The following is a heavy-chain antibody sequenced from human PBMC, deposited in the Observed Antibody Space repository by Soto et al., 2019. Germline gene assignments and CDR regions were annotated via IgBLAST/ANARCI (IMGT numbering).Heavy chain of an antibody. CDR3: ARMGLHLGELSRNWFDP. CDR2: IYSSGTT. Sequence: PSETLSLTCTISGGSITSADYYWTWIRQFPGKGLEWIAYIYSSGTTHYNPSLKSRATISLDTSNSQFSLEVKSATAADTAVYYCARMGLHLGELSRNWFDPWGQGSLVTVSS. D-gene: IGHD3-16*02. V-gene: IGHV4-31*03. J-gene: IGHJ5*02. CDR1: GGSITSADYY.